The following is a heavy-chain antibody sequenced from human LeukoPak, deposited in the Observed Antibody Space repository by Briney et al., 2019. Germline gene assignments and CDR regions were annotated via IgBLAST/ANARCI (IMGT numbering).Heavy chain of an antibody. CDR2: IYHSGST. J-gene: IGHJ4*02. V-gene: IGHV4-30-2*01. CDR1: GGSISSGGYS. CDR3: ARAFPDGSGSYYFDY. Sequence: SQTLSLTCAVSGGSISSGGYSWCWIRQPPGKGLEWIGYIYHSGSTYYNPSLKSRVTISVDRSQNQFSLKLSSVTAADMAVYYCARAFPDGSGSYYFDYWGQGTLVTVSS. D-gene: IGHD3-10*01.